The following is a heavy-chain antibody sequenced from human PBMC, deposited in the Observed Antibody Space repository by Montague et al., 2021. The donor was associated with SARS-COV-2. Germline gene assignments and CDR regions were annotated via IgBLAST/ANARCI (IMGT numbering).Heavy chain of an antibody. CDR2: IYYSGST. Sequence: SETLSLTCTVSGGSISSSTYYWGWIRQPPGKGLEWIGNIYYSGSTYYNSSLQSRVTISVDTSKNQFSLRLRSVTAADTSVYYCARQARFGHNALCYPFDYWGQGTLVTVSS. J-gene: IGHJ4*02. V-gene: IGHV4-39*01. D-gene: IGHD3-10*02. CDR3: ARQARFGHNALCYPFDY. CDR1: GGSISSSTYY.